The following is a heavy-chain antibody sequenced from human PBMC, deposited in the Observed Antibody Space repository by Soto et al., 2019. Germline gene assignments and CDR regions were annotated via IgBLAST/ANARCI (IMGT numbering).Heavy chain of an antibody. D-gene: IGHD3-16*01. V-gene: IGHV4-61*01. CDR1: GGSVSSGSYY. J-gene: IGHJ4*02. CDR2: IYYSGST. Sequence: QVQLQESGPGLVKPSETLSLTCPVSGGSVSSGSYYWSWIRQPPGKGLEWIGYIYYSGSTNYNPSLKSRGSISVDTSKNQFSLKLSSVTAADPAVYYCARVYEGYFDYWGQGTLVTVSS. CDR3: ARVYEGYFDY.